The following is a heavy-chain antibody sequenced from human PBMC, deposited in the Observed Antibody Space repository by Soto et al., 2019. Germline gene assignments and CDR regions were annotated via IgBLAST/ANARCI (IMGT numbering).Heavy chain of an antibody. CDR2: IWYDGSNK. D-gene: IGHD2-15*01. CDR1: GFTFSSYG. V-gene: IGHV3-33*01. CDR3: ARDQHRWYYYGMDV. Sequence: QVQLVESGGGVVQPGRSLRLSCAASGFTFSSYGMHWVRQAPGKGLEWVAVIWYDGSNKYYADSVKGRFTISRDNSKNTLYLQMNSLRAEDTAVYYCARDQHRWYYYGMDVWGQGITVTVSS. J-gene: IGHJ6*02.